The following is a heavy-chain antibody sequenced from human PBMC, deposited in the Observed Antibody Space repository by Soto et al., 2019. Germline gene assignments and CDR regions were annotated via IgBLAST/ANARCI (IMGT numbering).Heavy chain of an antibody. J-gene: IGHJ4*02. CDR2: FSLSGTT. D-gene: IGHD2-8*02. V-gene: IGHV4-4*07. CDR1: GASITGSSY. CDR3: ARGLTPPGAPAWYYFDS. Sequence: SETLSLTCTVSGASITGSSYWSWIRQPAGKGLEWIGRFSLSGTTNYNPSLRSRVTMSADVSKNQFSLRLTSVTAADTALYYCARGLTPPGAPAWYYFDSWGQGTLVTVSS.